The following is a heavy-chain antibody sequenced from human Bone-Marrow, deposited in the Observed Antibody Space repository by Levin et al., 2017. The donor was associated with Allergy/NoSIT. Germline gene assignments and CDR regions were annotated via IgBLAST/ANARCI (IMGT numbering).Heavy chain of an antibody. Sequence: LSLTCAASGFYFSNFAMHWVRQAPGKGLEWVAVIWFDGSNKYYEESVKGRFSISRDNSKNTLFLQMNSLRAEDTAMYYCARGVWGYDRSGYRPWIDYWGQGTRVTVSS. J-gene: IGHJ4*02. CDR3: ARGVWGYDRSGYRPWIDY. CDR1: GFYFSNFA. D-gene: IGHD3-22*01. V-gene: IGHV3-33*01. CDR2: IWFDGSNK.